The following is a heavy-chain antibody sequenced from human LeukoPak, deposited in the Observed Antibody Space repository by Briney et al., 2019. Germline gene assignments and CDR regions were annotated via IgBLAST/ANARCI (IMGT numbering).Heavy chain of an antibody. CDR1: GGSISNYY. CDR2: VYYSGTT. J-gene: IGHJ4*02. D-gene: IGHD5-24*01. CDR3: ARERRDGYKVYFDY. V-gene: IGHV4-59*01. Sequence: PSETLSLTCTVSGGSISNYYWSWIRQPPGKGLEWIGYVYYSGTTNYNPSLKSRVTTSVDTSKNQFSLRLSSVTAADTAVYYCARERRDGYKVYFDYWGLGTLVTVSS.